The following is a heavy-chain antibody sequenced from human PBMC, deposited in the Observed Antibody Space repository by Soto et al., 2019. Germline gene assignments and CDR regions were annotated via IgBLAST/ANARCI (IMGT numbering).Heavy chain of an antibody. CDR2: IYWDDDK. D-gene: IGHD3-3*01. CDR3: AHRVLRTVFGLVTTTAIYFDF. Sequence: QITLNESGPTVVRPTETLTLTCRFSGFSLTTSGVGVGWIRQSPGKAPEGLAFIYWDDDKRYSASLKSRLTITKETSKNQVVLTVSDLDPTDTATYYCAHRVLRTVFGLVTTTAIYFDFWGQGTPVAVSS. J-gene: IGHJ4*02. CDR1: GFSLTTSGVG. V-gene: IGHV2-5*02.